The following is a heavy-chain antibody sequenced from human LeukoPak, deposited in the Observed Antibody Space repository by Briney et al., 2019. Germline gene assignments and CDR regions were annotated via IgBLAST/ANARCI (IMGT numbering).Heavy chain of an antibody. CDR2: ISAYNGDT. Sequence: ASVKVSCKASGYTFINYGISWVRQAPGQGLEWMGWISAYNGDTNYTQKLQGRVAMTTDTSTSTAYMELRSLRSDDTAVYYCARERGYSGYETDYWGQGTLVTVSS. D-gene: IGHD5-12*01. CDR3: ARERGYSGYETDY. V-gene: IGHV1-18*04. J-gene: IGHJ4*02. CDR1: GYTFINYG.